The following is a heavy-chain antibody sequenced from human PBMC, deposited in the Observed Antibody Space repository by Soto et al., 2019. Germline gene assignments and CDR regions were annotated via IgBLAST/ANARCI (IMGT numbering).Heavy chain of an antibody. J-gene: IGHJ4*02. CDR3: AKDIRGSGWYYFDY. Sequence: LRLSCAASGFTFDDYAMHWVRQAPGKGLEWVSGISWNSGSIGYADSVKGRFTISRDNAKNSLYLQMNSLRAEDTALYYCAKDIRGSGWYYFDYWGQGTLVTVSS. D-gene: IGHD6-19*01. CDR1: GFTFDDYA. V-gene: IGHV3-9*01. CDR2: ISWNSGSI.